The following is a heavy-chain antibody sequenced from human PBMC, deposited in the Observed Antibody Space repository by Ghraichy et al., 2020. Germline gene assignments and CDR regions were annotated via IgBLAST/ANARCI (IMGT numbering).Heavy chain of an antibody. V-gene: IGHV3-23*01. CDR3: AKTSGSGTTSWGNPFDS. CDR1: GFTFSNNA. Sequence: GESLNISCVVSGFTFSNNAMSWVRQAPGKGLEWVSAISISGETTFYADSVKGRLTISRDNSKNTLYLQMNGLRAEDTALYYCAKTSGSGTTSWGNPFDSWGQGTLVTVSS. J-gene: IGHJ4*02. D-gene: IGHD3-10*01. CDR2: ISISGETT.